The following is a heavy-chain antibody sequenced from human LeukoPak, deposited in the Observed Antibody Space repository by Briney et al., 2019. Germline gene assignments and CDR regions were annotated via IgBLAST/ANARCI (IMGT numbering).Heavy chain of an antibody. CDR1: GFTFSTYW. CDR2: IKEDGTEK. Sequence: GGSLRLSCAASGFTFSTYWMGWVRQAPGKGLEWLGNIKEDGTEKYYADIVKGRLTISRDNTKDSLSLQMNSLRAEDTAVYYRARDRGWLTSDYWGQGVLVTVSS. CDR3: ARDRGWLTSDY. J-gene: IGHJ4*02. V-gene: IGHV3-7*03. D-gene: IGHD6-19*01.